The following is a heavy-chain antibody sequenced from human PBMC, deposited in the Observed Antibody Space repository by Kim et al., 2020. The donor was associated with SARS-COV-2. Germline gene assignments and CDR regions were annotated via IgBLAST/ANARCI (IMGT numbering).Heavy chain of an antibody. Sequence: QKFQGRVTVTRDISANTAYMELSSLRSEDTAVYYCARSLMYYDFWSGFDPWGQGTLVTVSS. D-gene: IGHD3-3*01. CDR3: ARSLMYYDFWSGFDP. V-gene: IGHV1-3*01. J-gene: IGHJ5*02.